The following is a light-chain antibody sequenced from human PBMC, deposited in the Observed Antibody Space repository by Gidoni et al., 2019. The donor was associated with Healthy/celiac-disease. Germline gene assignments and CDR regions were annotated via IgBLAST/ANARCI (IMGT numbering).Light chain of an antibody. V-gene: IGKV3-20*01. CDR2: GAS. CDR1: QSVSSSY. Sequence: DIVLTQSPGTLSLPPGERATLSCRASQSVSSSYLAWYRQKPGQAPRLLIYGASSRATGIPDRFSGSGSGTDFTLSISRLEPEDFAVYYCQQYGRSALTFGGGTKVEIK. CDR3: QQYGRSALT. J-gene: IGKJ4*01.